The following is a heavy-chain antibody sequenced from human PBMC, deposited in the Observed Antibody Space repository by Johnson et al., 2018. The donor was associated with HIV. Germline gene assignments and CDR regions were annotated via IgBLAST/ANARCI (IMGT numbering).Heavy chain of an antibody. Sequence: QVQLVESGGGVVQPGRSLRLSCAASGFTFSSFAMHWVRQAPGKGLEWVAVIGHDGSNKYYADSVKGRFTISRDNSKNTLYLQMHSLSAEDTAVYYCAKSDVVVIPEGAFDIWGQGTMVTVSS. V-gene: IGHV3-33*06. CDR1: GFTFSSFA. J-gene: IGHJ3*02. CDR3: AKSDVVVIPEGAFDI. D-gene: IGHD2-21*01. CDR2: IGHDGSNK.